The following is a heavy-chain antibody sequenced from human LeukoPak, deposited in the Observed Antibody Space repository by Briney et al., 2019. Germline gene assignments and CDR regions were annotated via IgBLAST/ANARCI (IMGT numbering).Heavy chain of an antibody. CDR3: ARFVVTSFDY. CDR2: IYHSGIT. CDR1: GYSISSGYY. V-gene: IGHV4-38-2*02. D-gene: IGHD2-15*01. Sequence: SETLSLTCTVSGYSISSGYYWGWIRQPPGKGLEWIGNIYHSGITYSNPSLKSRLAISVDASKNQFSLKVSSVTAADTAVYYCARFVVTSFDYWGQGTLATVSS. J-gene: IGHJ4*02.